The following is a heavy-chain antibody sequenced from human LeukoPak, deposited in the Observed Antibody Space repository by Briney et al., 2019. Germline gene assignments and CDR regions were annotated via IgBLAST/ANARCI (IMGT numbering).Heavy chain of an antibody. Sequence: GGSLRLSCAASGFTFSSYGMHWVRQAPGKGLECVAVIWYDGSNKYYADSVKGRFTISRDNSKNTLYLQMNSLRAEDTAVYYCAKGYSSGYLLDYWGQGTLVTVSS. V-gene: IGHV3-33*06. CDR1: GFTFSSYG. D-gene: IGHD3-22*01. J-gene: IGHJ4*02. CDR3: AKGYSSGYLLDY. CDR2: IWYDGSNK.